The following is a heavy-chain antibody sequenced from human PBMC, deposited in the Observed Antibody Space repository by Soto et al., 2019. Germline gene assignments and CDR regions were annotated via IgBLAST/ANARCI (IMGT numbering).Heavy chain of an antibody. CDR1: GYTFSSYG. J-gene: IGHJ6*02. CDR3: ARVSSSWYHYYGMDV. Sequence: QVQLVQSGAEVKKPGASVKVSCKASGYTFSSYGISWVRQAPGQGLEWMGWISAYNGNTNYAQKLQGRVTMTTDTSTSTAYMELRSLRSDDPAVYYCARVSSSWYHYYGMDVWGQGTTVTVSS. CDR2: ISAYNGNT. D-gene: IGHD6-13*01. V-gene: IGHV1-18*01.